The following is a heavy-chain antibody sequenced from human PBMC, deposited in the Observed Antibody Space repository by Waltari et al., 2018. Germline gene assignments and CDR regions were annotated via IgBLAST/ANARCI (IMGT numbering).Heavy chain of an antibody. CDR2: IYTSGST. J-gene: IGHJ4*02. D-gene: IGHD3-22*01. V-gene: IGHV4-61*02. Sequence: QVQLQESGPGLVKPSQTLSLTCTVSGGSISSGSYYWSWIRQPSGKGLEWIGRIYTSGSTNDNPSLKSRVTISVDTSKNQFSLKLSSVTAADTAVYYCARDDSHYYDSSGYYLDYWGQGTLVTVAS. CDR3: ARDDSHYYDSSGYYLDY. CDR1: GGSISSGSYY.